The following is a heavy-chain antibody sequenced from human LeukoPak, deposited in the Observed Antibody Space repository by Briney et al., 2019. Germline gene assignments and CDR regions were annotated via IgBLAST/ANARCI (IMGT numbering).Heavy chain of an antibody. CDR3: ARLDAAVGRYLQFFY. Sequence: SETLSLTCTVSGGSSINYYWGWIRQSPEKGLEWIGYIHDSGSTNYNPSLKSRVTISVDTSKNQFSLKLSSVTAADTAVYYCARLDAAVGRYLQFFYWGQGTLVTVSS. J-gene: IGHJ4*02. CDR1: GGSSINYY. CDR2: IHDSGST. V-gene: IGHV4-59*08. D-gene: IGHD5-24*01.